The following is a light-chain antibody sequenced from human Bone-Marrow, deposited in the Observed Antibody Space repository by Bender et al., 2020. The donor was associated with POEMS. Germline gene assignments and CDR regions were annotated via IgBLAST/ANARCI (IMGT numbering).Light chain of an antibody. V-gene: IGLV1-40*01. Sequence: QSVLAQPPSVSGAPGQRVTISCTGSSSNIGAGHDVHWYQQLPGTAPKLLIFGNTNRPSGVSNRFSGSKSGNTASLTISGLQAEDEADYYCCSYAGSSTLVFGGGTKLTVL. CDR2: GNT. J-gene: IGLJ2*01. CDR1: SSNIGAGHD. CDR3: CSYAGSSTLV.